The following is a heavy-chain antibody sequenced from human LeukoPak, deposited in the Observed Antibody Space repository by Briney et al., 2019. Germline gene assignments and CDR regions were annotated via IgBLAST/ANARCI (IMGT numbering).Heavy chain of an antibody. CDR3: ARDSGCDEKAFDI. J-gene: IGHJ3*02. D-gene: IGHD5-12*01. V-gene: IGHV1-2*02. CDR1: GYTFTGYY. CDR2: INPNSGDT. Sequence: ASVKVSCKASGYTFTGYYMHWVRQAPGQGLEWMGWINPNSGDTNYAQKFQGRVTMTRDTSISTAYMELRRLRSDDTAVYHCARDSGCDEKAFDIWGQGTMVTVSS.